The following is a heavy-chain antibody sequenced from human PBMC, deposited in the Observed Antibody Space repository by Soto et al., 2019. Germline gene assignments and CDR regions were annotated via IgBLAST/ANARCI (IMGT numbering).Heavy chain of an antibody. CDR1: GFSLIIYE. Sequence: GGSLRLSCEASGFSLIIYEMNWVRQAPGKGLEWVSYISTSGTTIQYGDSVKGRFTVSRDNAKNSVYLQMNSLRAEDTGVYYCARDVELWGQGTLVTVSS. J-gene: IGHJ4*02. V-gene: IGHV3-48*03. CDR3: ARDVEL. D-gene: IGHD1-26*01. CDR2: ISTSGTTI.